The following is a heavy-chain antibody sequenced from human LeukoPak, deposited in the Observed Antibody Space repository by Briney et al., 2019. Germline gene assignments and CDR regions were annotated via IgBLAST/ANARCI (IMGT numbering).Heavy chain of an antibody. CDR3: ARAGSMFGVVVFDY. J-gene: IGHJ4*02. CDR2: IYYSGST. Sequence: PSETLSLTCTVSGGSISSYYWSWIRQPPGKGLEWIGYIYYSGSTDYNPSLRSRVTISVDTSKNQFSLKLSSVTAADTAVYYCARAGSMFGVVVFDYWGQGTLATVSS. CDR1: GGSISSYY. D-gene: IGHD3-3*01. V-gene: IGHV4-59*01.